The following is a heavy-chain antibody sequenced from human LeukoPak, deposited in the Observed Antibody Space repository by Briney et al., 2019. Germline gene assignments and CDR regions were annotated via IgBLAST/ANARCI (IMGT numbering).Heavy chain of an antibody. V-gene: IGHV4-59*08. Sequence: SETLSLTCSVSGGSMSSDYWSWIRQSPGKGLEWIGRMFGNGGTNFSPSFQRRATMSVDTSTRRLSLRLNSVTAADTAVYYCARQTAKKWDLPGSFDSWGQGILVTVSS. D-gene: IGHD1-26*01. CDR1: GGSMSSDY. J-gene: IGHJ4*02. CDR2: MFGNGGT. CDR3: ARQTAKKWDLPGSFDS.